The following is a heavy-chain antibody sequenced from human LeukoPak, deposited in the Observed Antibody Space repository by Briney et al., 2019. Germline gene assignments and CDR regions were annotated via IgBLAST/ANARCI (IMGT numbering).Heavy chain of an antibody. V-gene: IGHV3-33*01. J-gene: IGHJ5*02. CDR1: GFTFSIYG. CDR2: IWYDGSNK. CDR3: ARDFIAAAGFNSFDP. D-gene: IGHD6-13*01. Sequence: GGSLRLSCTASGFTFSIYGMHWVRQAPGKGLEWVALIWYDGSNKYYADSVKGRFTISRDNSKNTLHLQMNSLRAEDTAVYYCARDFIAAAGFNSFDPPGPGNPGHRLL.